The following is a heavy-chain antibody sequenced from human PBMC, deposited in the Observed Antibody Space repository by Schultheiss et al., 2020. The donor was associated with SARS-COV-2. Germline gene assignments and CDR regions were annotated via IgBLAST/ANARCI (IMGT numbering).Heavy chain of an antibody. V-gene: IGHV3-23*01. CDR2: ISGSGGST. J-gene: IGHJ6*02. CDR1: GFTFSSYA. Sequence: GGSLRLSCAASGFTFSSYAMSWVRQAPGKGLEWVSAISGSGGSTYYADSVKGRFTISRDNSKNTLYLQMNSLRAEDTAVYYCTTIDYYYYGMDVWGQGTTVTVSS. CDR3: TTIDYYYYGMDV.